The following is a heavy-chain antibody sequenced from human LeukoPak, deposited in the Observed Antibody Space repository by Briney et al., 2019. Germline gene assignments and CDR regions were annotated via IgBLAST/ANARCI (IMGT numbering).Heavy chain of an antibody. V-gene: IGHV4-59*01. CDR3: ARDGKAKNDY. D-gene: IGHD1-26*01. CDR1: GGSISSYY. CDR2: IYYSGST. Sequence: SETLSLTCTVSGGSISSYYWSWIRQPPGKGLEWIGYIYYSGSTNYNPSLKSRVTISVDTSKNQFSLKLSSVTAADTAVYYCARDGKAKNDYWGQGTLVTVST. J-gene: IGHJ4*02.